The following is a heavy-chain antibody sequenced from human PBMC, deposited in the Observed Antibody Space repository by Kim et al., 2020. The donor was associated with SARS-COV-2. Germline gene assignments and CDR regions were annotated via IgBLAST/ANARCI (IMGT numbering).Heavy chain of an antibody. D-gene: IGHD1-26*01. Sequence: SETPSLTCSASGDSIRNSYYWGWIRQPPGKGLEWIGSFYYDGTTSHNPSLGSRVTVSVDTSRNQFSLKLTSVTDADTGVYYCACREKLPDRPSWGQGILVAVSS. J-gene: IGHJ5*02. CDR1: GDSIRNSYY. CDR3: ACREKLPDRPS. CDR2: FYYDGTT. V-gene: IGHV4-39*05.